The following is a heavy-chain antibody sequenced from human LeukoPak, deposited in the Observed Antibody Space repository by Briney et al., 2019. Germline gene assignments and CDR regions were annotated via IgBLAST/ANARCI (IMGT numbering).Heavy chain of an antibody. J-gene: IGHJ5*02. V-gene: IGHV3-21*01. D-gene: IGHD6-19*01. CDR2: ISSSSYI. CDR1: GFTFSSYS. CDR3: ARDLGDGIAVAGTGWFDP. Sequence: GGSLRLSCAASGFTFSSYSMNWVRQAPGKGLEWVSSISSSSYIFSADSVKGRFTISRDNAKNSLYLQMNSLRAEDTAVYYCARDLGDGIAVAGTGWFDPWGQGTLVTVSS.